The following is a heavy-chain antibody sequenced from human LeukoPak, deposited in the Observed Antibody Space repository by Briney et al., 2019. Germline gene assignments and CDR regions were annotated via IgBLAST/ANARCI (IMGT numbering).Heavy chain of an antibody. Sequence: SETVSLTCTVSGXXXXXXSXXXXXXLXPXXKXXXXXXNTHYXGSTNYTPSIRSRVPISVDMSKKQFSLTLSSVTAADTAVYYCARRHPFGSAPFDYWGQGTLVTVSS. CDR3: ARRHPFGSAPFDY. CDR2: THYXGST. V-gene: IGHV4-61*05. CDR1: GXXXXXXSXX. J-gene: IGHJ4*02. D-gene: IGHD3-10*01.